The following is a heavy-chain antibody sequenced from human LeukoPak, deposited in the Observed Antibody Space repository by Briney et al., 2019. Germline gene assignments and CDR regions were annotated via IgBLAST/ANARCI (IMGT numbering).Heavy chain of an antibody. CDR3: AREREGPYGYLDY. V-gene: IGHV4-4*07. D-gene: IGHD4-17*01. Sequence: SETLSLTCAVYGGSFGGYYWSWIRQPAGKGLEWIARIYISGSTNYNPSLKSRVTISVDTSKNQFSLKLSSVTAADTAVYYCAREREGPYGYLDYWGQGTLVTVSS. CDR1: GGSFGGYY. J-gene: IGHJ4*02. CDR2: IYISGST.